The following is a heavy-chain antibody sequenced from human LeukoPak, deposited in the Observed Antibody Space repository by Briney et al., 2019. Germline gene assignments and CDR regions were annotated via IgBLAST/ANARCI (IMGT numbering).Heavy chain of an antibody. V-gene: IGHV3-20*04. CDR1: GFTFSSYS. CDR2: INWNGGST. CDR3: ARGGRGYSYGPRPFDF. J-gene: IGHJ4*02. D-gene: IGHD5-18*01. Sequence: PGGSLRLSCAASGFTFSSYSMNWVRQAPGKGLEWVSGINWNGGSTGYADSVKGRFTVSRDNAQNSLYLQMNSLTAEDTALYYCARGGRGYSYGPRPFDFWGQGTLVTVSS.